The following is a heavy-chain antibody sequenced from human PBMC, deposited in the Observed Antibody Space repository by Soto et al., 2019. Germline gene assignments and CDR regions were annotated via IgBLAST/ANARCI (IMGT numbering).Heavy chain of an antibody. J-gene: IGHJ2*01. CDR1: GASINNNDYY. CDR2: VYYGGTT. V-gene: IGHV4-30-4*01. Sequence: PSETLSLTCTVSGASINNNDYYWSWIRQTPGKGLEWIGYVYYGGTTDYIPSLKSRLSMSIDKSQNQFTLKLNSVTAADTATYYCARMSYFYDKWYFDLWGRGTLVTSPQ. D-gene: IGHD3-22*01. CDR3: ARMSYFYDKWYFDL.